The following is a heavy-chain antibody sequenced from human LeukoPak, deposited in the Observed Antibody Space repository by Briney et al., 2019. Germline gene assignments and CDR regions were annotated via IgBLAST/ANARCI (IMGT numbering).Heavy chain of an antibody. D-gene: IGHD2-15*01. Sequence: PGGSLRLSCAASGFTFSSYEMNWVRQAPGKGLECVSYIGSSGSTIYYADSVKGRFTISRDNAKNSLYLQMNSLRAEDTAVYYCARDPGCSGGSCYPGLDYWGQGTLVTVSS. J-gene: IGHJ4*02. CDR1: GFTFSSYE. CDR3: ARDPGCSGGSCYPGLDY. V-gene: IGHV3-48*03. CDR2: IGSSGSTI.